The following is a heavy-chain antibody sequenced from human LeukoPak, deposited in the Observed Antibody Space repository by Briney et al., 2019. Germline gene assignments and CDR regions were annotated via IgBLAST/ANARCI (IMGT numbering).Heavy chain of an antibody. Sequence: GGSLRLSCTASGLTGSHNYVSWVRQAPGKGLEWVSAIHTSGDTCYADSVKGRFTISRDTSRNTLYLQINSLRVEDTAVYYCIVFGDSNHWGQGTLVTVSS. J-gene: IGHJ5*02. D-gene: IGHD4-17*01. V-gene: IGHV3-53*01. CDR3: IVFGDSNH. CDR1: GLTGSHNY. CDR2: IHTSGDT.